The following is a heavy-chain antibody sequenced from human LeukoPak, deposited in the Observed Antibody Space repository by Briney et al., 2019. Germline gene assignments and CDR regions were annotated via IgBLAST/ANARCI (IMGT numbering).Heavy chain of an antibody. CDR1: GFTFSSYV. CDR2: ISAGGGGT. D-gene: IGHD1-26*01. Sequence: GDSLRLSCAASGFTFSSYVMSWVRQAPGKGLEWVSGISAGGGGTYYADSVKGRFSISRDNSKNTLYLQMNSLRAEDTAVYYCAKGRGGIYSFDYWGQGTLVTVSS. J-gene: IGHJ4*02. V-gene: IGHV3-23*01. CDR3: AKGRGGIYSFDY.